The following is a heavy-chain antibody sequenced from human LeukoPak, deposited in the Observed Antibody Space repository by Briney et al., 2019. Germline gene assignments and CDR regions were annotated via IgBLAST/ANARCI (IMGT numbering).Heavy chain of an antibody. CDR2: INHSGST. V-gene: IGHV4-34*01. CDR1: GGSFSGYY. J-gene: IGHJ5*02. Sequence: SETLSLTCAVYGGSFSGYYWSWIRQPPGKGLEWIGEINHSGSTNYNPSLKSRVTISVDTSKNQFSLKLSSVTAADTAVYYCARGPYSSGWSPLGGFTNHWGQGTLVTVSS. CDR3: ARGPYSSGWSPLGGFTNH. D-gene: IGHD6-19*01.